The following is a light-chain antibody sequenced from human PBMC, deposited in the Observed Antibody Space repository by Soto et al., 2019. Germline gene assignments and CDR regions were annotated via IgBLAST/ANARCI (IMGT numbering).Light chain of an antibody. V-gene: IGKV3-20*01. Sequence: EIVLTQSPGTLSLSPGERATLSCRASQSISSSYLAWYQQKPGQAPGLLIYGASRSATGIPDRFIGSASGTDFTLTISRLKREDFAMYYCQQNAYSPVVYTFVQGPRLEIK. CDR3: QQNAYSPVVYT. CDR2: GAS. CDR1: QSISSSY. J-gene: IGKJ2*01.